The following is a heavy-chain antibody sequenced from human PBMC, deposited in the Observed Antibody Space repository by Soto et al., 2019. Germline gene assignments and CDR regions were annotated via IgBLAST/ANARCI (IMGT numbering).Heavy chain of an antibody. J-gene: IGHJ5*02. D-gene: IGHD6-13*01. Sequence: QVQLQESGPGLVKPSETLSLTCTVSGGSISSYYWSWIRQPPGKGLEWIGYIYYSGSTNYNPSLKSRVTISVDTSENQFSLKLSSVTAADTAVYYCAGSSWSYNWFDPWGQGTLVTVSS. CDR3: AGSSWSYNWFDP. V-gene: IGHV4-59*01. CDR2: IYYSGST. CDR1: GGSISSYY.